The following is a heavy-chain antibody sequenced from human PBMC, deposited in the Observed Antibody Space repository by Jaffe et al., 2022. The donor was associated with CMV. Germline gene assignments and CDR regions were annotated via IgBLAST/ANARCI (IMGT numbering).Heavy chain of an antibody. CDR3: ARDDLSLTRVYLDQ. CDR2: INPRDGGT. Sequence: QVHLVQSGAEVKKPGASVKVSCKASGYTFTSHYIHWVRQAPGQGLEWMGIINPRDGGTNYAQKFQDRVIMTIDASTSTVYMDLRSLTSEDTAVYYCARDDLSLTRVYLDQWGQGTLVTVSS. V-gene: IGHV1-46*01. D-gene: IGHD2-21*01. J-gene: IGHJ4*02. CDR1: GYTFTSHY.